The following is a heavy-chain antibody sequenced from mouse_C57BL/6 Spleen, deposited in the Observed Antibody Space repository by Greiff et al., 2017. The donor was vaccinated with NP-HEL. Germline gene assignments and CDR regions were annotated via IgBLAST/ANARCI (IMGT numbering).Heavy chain of an antibody. CDR2: ISSGSSTI. Sequence: DVMLVESGGGLVKPGGSLKLSCAASGFTFSDYGMHWVRQAPEKGLEWVAYISSGSSTIYYADTVKGRFTISRDNAKNTLFLQMTSLRSEDTAMYYCARRDYYVAMDYWGQGTSVTVSS. CDR3: ARRDYYVAMDY. V-gene: IGHV5-17*01. D-gene: IGHD1-1*01. CDR1: GFTFSDYG. J-gene: IGHJ4*01.